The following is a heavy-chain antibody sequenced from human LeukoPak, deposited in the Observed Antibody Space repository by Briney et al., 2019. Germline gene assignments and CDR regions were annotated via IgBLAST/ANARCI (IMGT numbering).Heavy chain of an antibody. CDR3: ASPTISGVVVGMDL. V-gene: IGHV3-11*04. Sequence: GGSLRLSCAASGFAFKNAWMSWVRQAPGKGLEWISYISSNDGTVYYADSVRGRFTISRDNAKNSLYLQMNNLRAEDTALYYCASPTISGVVVGMDLWGQGTTVTVSS. J-gene: IGHJ6*02. CDR2: ISSNDGTV. D-gene: IGHD3-3*01. CDR1: GFAFKNAW.